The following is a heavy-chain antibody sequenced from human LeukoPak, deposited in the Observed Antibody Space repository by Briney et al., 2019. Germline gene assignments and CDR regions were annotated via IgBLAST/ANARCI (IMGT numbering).Heavy chain of an antibody. CDR1: GFTFSSYS. V-gene: IGHV3-48*04. J-gene: IGHJ3*02. CDR2: ISSSSSTI. D-gene: IGHD1-14*01. Sequence: GGSLRLSCAASGFTFSSYSMNWVRQAPGKGLEWVSYISSSSSTIYYADSVKGRFTISRDNAKNSLYLQMNSLRAEDTAVYYCARISSEAAFDIWGQGTVVTVSS. CDR3: ARISSEAAFDI.